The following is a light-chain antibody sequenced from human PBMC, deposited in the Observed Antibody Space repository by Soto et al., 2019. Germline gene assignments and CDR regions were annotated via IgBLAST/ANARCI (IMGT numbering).Light chain of an antibody. CDR1: QSVSSY. CDR2: DAS. J-gene: IGKJ4*01. V-gene: IGKV3-11*01. Sequence: EIVLTQSPATLSLSPGERATLSCRASQSVSSYLAWYQQKPGQAPRLHIYDASNRATGIPARFSGSGSGTAFTLTISSLEPEDFAVYYCQQRSNWPLTFGGGTKVEIK. CDR3: QQRSNWPLT.